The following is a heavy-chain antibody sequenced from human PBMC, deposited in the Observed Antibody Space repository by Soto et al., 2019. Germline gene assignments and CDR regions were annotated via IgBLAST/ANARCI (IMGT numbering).Heavy chain of an antibody. Sequence: EVQLVETGGGLIQPGVSLRLSCAASGVTVSSNYMSCVRQAPGKGLEWVSVIYSGGSTYYADSVKGRFTISRDNSKNTLYLQMNSLRAEDTAVYYCARGSGYSGYWGQGTLVTVSS. CDR2: IYSGGST. V-gene: IGHV3-53*02. CDR3: ARGSGYSGY. J-gene: IGHJ4*02. CDR1: GVTVSSNY. D-gene: IGHD3-22*01.